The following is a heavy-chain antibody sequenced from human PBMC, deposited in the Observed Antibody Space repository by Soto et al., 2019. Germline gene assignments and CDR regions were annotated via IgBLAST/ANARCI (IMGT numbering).Heavy chain of an antibody. CDR3: ARAKWFGGRCMDV. D-gene: IGHD3-22*01. CDR2: INPNSGGT. Sequence: GASVKVSCKASGYTFTGYYIHWVRQAPGQGLEWMGWINPNSGGTNYAQKFQGRVTMTRDTSISTAYMELSRLRSDDTAVYYCARAKWFGGRCMDVWGQGTTVTVFS. V-gene: IGHV1-2*02. J-gene: IGHJ6*02. CDR1: GYTFTGYY.